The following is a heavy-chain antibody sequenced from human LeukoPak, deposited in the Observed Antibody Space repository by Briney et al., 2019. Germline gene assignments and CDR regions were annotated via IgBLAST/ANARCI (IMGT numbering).Heavy chain of an antibody. V-gene: IGHV3-23*01. Sequence: GGSLRLSCAASGFTFSSFAMSWVRQAPGKGLEWVSGISGIDGSTYYADSVKGRFTISRDNSKNTLYLQMNSLRAEDTAVYYCAKHDSSGYYFDYWGQGTLVTVSS. CDR3: AKHDSSGYYFDY. CDR1: GFTFSSFA. D-gene: IGHD3-22*01. CDR2: ISGIDGST. J-gene: IGHJ4*02.